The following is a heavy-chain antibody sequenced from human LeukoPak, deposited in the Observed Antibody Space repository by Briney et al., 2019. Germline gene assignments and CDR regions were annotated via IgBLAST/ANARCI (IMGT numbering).Heavy chain of an antibody. J-gene: IGHJ4*02. V-gene: IGHV3-53*01. CDR2: IYSGGST. Sequence: GGSLRLSCAASGFTVSSNYMSWVRQAPGKGLEWVSVIYSGGSTYYADSVKGRFTISRDNSKNTVYLQTNSLRAEDTAVYYCARGGYSYGYFDYWGQGTLVTVSS. CDR3: ARGGYSYGYFDY. CDR1: GFTVSSNY. D-gene: IGHD5-18*01.